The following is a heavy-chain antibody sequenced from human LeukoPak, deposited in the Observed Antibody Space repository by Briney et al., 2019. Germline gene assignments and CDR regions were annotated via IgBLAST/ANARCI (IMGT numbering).Heavy chain of an antibody. CDR2: IYSGGST. V-gene: IGHV3-66*02. Sequence: PGGSLRLSCAASGFTVSSNYMSWVRQAPGKGLEWVSVIYSGGSTYYADSVKGRFTISRDNSKNTLYLQMHSLRAEDTAVYYCARWASKYDILTGYDYYFDYWGQGTLVTVSS. D-gene: IGHD3-9*01. CDR1: GFTVSSNY. CDR3: ARWASKYDILTGYDYYFDY. J-gene: IGHJ4*02.